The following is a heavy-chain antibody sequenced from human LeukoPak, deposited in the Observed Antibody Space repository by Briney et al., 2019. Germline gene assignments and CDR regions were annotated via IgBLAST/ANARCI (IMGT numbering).Heavy chain of an antibody. CDR3: ARVPFYDFWSGPGYFDY. CDR1: GFTFSSYA. J-gene: IGHJ4*02. CDR2: ISYDGSNK. V-gene: IGHV3-30-3*01. Sequence: PGGSLRPSCAASGFTFSSYAMHWVRQAPGKGLEWVAVISYDGSNKYYADSVKGRFTISRDNSKNTLYLQMNSLRAEDTAVYYCARVPFYDFWSGPGYFDYWGQGTLVTVSS. D-gene: IGHD3-3*01.